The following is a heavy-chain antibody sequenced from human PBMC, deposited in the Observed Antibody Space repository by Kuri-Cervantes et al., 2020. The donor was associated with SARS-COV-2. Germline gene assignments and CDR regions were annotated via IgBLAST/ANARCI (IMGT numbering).Heavy chain of an antibody. Sequence: GGSLRLSCAASGFTFSSYAMSWVRQAPGKGLEWVAFIQYDGGNEYSTESVKGRFTISRDNSRNTLYLQMSRLRPEDTAVYYCAREGGDGYTTFSAFNYWGQGTLVTVSS. V-gene: IGHV3-30*02. CDR3: AREGGDGYTTFSAFNY. J-gene: IGHJ4*02. CDR2: IQYDGGNE. D-gene: IGHD2/OR15-2a*01. CDR1: GFTFSSYA.